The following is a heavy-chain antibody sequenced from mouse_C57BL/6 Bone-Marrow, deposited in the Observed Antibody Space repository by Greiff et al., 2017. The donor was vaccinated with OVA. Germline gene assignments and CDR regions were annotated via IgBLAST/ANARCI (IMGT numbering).Heavy chain of an antibody. V-gene: IGHV14-1*01. CDR1: GFNIKDYY. CDR2: IDPEDGDT. CDR3: SNWDGAWFAY. D-gene: IGHD4-1*01. J-gene: IGHJ3*01. Sequence: EVQLQQSGAELVRPGASVKLSCTASGFNIKDYYMHWVKQRPEQGLEWIGRIDPEDGDTEYAPKFQGKATMTADTSSNTAYLQLSSLTSEDAAVYYCSNWDGAWFAYWGQGTLVTVSA.